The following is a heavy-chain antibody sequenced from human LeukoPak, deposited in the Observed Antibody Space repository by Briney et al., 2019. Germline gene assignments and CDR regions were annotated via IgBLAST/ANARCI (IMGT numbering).Heavy chain of an antibody. J-gene: IGHJ4*02. CDR3: ARDQGGSSTVTTADY. CDR2: ISSSSSYI. D-gene: IGHD4-11*01. CDR1: GFTFSSYT. Sequence: GGSLRLSCAASGFTFSSYTMNWVRQAPGKGLEWVSSISSSSSYIYYADSVKGRFTISRDNAKNSLYLQMNSLRAEDTAVYHCARDQGGSSTVTTADYWGQGTLVTVSS. V-gene: IGHV3-21*01.